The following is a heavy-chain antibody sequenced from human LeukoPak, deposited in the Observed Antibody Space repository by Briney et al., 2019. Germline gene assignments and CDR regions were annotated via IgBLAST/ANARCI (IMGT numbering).Heavy chain of an antibody. V-gene: IGHV4-59*08. CDR3: ARASAVAQVGGYSYHPLDV. CDR1: DDSVSSHY. CDR2: VHYSGDT. D-gene: IGHD5-18*01. J-gene: IGHJ6*02. Sequence: SETLSLTCTVSDDSVSSHYWNWIRQPPGEGLEFIGWVHYSGDTDYNPSLKSRVTISLATSDNQFALKVKSVTAADTAVYYCARASAVAQVGGYSYHPLDVWGQGTTVTVSS.